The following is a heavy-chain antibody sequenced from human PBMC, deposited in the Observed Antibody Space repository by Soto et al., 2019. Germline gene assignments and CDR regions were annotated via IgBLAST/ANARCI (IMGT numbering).Heavy chain of an antibody. D-gene: IGHD2-2*03. CDR1: GYTFPSYA. J-gene: IGHJ5*02. V-gene: IGHV1-3*01. Sequence: ASVKVSCKASGYTFPSYAMHWVRQAPGQRLEWMGWINAGNGNTKYSQKFQGRVTITRDTSASTAYMELSSLRSEDTAVYYCARDASGYCSSTSCPNNWFDPWGQGTLVTVSS. CDR3: ARDASGYCSSTSCPNNWFDP. CDR2: INAGNGNT.